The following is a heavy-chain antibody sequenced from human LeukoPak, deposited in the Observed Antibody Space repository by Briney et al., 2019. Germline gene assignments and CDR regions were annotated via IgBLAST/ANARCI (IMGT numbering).Heavy chain of an antibody. CDR1: GYSFANYA. CDR3: ARSRAIGSGWPGNY. D-gene: IGHD6-19*01. V-gene: IGHV1-3*01. Sequence: GASVKVSCKASGYSFANYAMHWVRQAPGHRLEWMGWVNACNGNTKYSQKFQGRVTITRDTSANTAYMELSSLRSEDTAGYYCARSRAIGSGWPGNYWGQGTLVTVSS. CDR2: VNACNGNT. J-gene: IGHJ4*02.